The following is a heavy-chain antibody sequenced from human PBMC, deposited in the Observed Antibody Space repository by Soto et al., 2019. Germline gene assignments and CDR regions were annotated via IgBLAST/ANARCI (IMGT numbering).Heavy chain of an antibody. CDR3: ARGQNRRIVGATPLGY. D-gene: IGHD1-26*01. CDR2: INHSGST. V-gene: IGHV4-34*01. CDR1: GGSFSGYY. Sequence: QVQLQQWGAGLLKPSETLSLTCAVYGGSFSGYYWSWIRQPPGKGLEWIGEINHSGSTNYNPSLKSRVTISVDTSKNQFSLKLSSVTAADTAVYYCARGQNRRIVGATPLGYWGQGTLVTVSS. J-gene: IGHJ4*02.